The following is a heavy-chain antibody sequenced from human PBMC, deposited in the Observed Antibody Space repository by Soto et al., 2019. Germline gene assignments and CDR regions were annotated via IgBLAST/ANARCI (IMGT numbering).Heavy chain of an antibody. CDR1: GFTFSSYA. V-gene: IGHV3-30-3*01. CDR3: ARDPVNYYDSSGYYYVFDY. D-gene: IGHD3-22*01. CDR2: ISYDGSNK. Sequence: GGSLRLSCAASGFTFSSYAMHWVRQAPGKGLEWVAVISYDGSNKYYADSVKGRFTISRDNSKNTLYLQMNSLRAEDTAVYYCARDPVNYYDSSGYYYVFDYWGQGTLVTVSS. J-gene: IGHJ4*02.